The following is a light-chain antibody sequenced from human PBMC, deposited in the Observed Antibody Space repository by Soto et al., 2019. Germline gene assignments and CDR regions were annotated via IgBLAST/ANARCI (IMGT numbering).Light chain of an antibody. V-gene: IGKV1-5*03. CDR3: QHNNCYSEA. Sequence: DIQMTQSPSTLSGSVGDRVTITCRASQTISSWLAWYQQKPGQAPKLLIYRASTLNPGVPSKFSGSASGTESTVTISILQPDDFATYYCQHNNCYSEAFGQGTRVDIK. J-gene: IGKJ1*01. CDR2: RAS. CDR1: QTISSW.